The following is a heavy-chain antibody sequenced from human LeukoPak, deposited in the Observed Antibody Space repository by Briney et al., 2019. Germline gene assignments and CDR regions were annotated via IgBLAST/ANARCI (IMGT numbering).Heavy chain of an antibody. Sequence: ASVKVSCKASGGTFSSYGISWVRQAPGQGLEWMVWISANDGNTDYPQKLQGRVTMTTDTSTSTAYMELRSLRSDDTAVYYCARESHVTREDYWGQGTLVTVSS. CDR1: GGTFSSYG. CDR2: ISANDGNT. J-gene: IGHJ4*02. V-gene: IGHV1-18*01. D-gene: IGHD3-10*01. CDR3: ARESHVTREDY.